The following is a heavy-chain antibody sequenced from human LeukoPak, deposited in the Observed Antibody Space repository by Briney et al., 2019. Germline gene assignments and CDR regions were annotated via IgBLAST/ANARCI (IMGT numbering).Heavy chain of an antibody. J-gene: IGHJ4*02. Sequence: SETLSPTCTVSGGSISSSYWSWIRQPPGKGLEWLGYIYYSGSTNYNPSLSNRVTISVDTSKDQFSLKPNSVAAADTAVYYCARVNSGNYYEFEYWGQGTLVTVSS. CDR2: IYYSGST. V-gene: IGHV4-59*01. D-gene: IGHD1-26*01. CDR1: GGSISSSY. CDR3: ARVNSGNYYEFEY.